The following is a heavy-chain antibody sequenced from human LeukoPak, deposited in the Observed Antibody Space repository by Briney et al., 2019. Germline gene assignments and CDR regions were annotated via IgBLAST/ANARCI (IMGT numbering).Heavy chain of an antibody. V-gene: IGHV4-61*01. CDR2: IYYSGST. D-gene: IGHD1-14*01. Sequence: SETLSPTCTVSGGSVSSGSYYWSWIRQPPGKGLEWIGYIYYSGSTNYNPSLKSRVTISVDTSKNQFSLKLSSVTAADTAVYYCARGRYTSYFDYWGQGTLVTVSS. J-gene: IGHJ4*02. CDR3: ARGRYTSYFDY. CDR1: GGSVSSGSYY.